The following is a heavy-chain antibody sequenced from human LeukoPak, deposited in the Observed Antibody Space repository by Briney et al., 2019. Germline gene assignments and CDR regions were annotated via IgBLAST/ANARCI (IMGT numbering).Heavy chain of an antibody. CDR3: ARGQQLVGFDY. CDR2: IIPILGIA. D-gene: IGHD6-13*01. V-gene: IGHV1-69*04. J-gene: IGHJ4*02. CDR1: GGTFSSYA. Sequence: GASVKVSCKASGGTFSSYAISWVRHAPGQGLEWIGRIIPILGIANYAQKFQGRVTITADKSTSTAYMELSSLRSEDTAVYYCARGQQLVGFDYWGQGTLVTVSS.